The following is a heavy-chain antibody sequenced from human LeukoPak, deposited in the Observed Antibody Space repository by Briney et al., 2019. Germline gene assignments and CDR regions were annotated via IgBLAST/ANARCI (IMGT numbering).Heavy chain of an antibody. CDR3: GRLGSGTLEFDS. CDR2: IFTTGNT. J-gene: IGHJ4*02. D-gene: IGHD1-7*01. CDR1: GASISSGEYY. Sequence: PSQTLSLTCTVSGASISSGEYYWSWIRQPAGRGLEWVGRIFTTGNTDYNASLESRATISVDTSKNRFSLNLTSVTAADTAVYYCGRLGSGTLEFDSWGQGTLVTVSS. V-gene: IGHV4-61*02.